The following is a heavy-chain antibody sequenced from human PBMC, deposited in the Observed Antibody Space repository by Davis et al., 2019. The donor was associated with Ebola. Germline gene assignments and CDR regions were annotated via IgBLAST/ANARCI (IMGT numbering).Heavy chain of an antibody. Sequence: ASVKVSCKASGYTFSSYEINWVRQATGQGLEWVGWINPYTGNTGYAQKFQGRVTMTRNTSISTAYMEVSSLRSEDTAVYYCARRLGVSKDTRHDHWGQGTLVTVSS. CDR3: ARRLGVSKDTRHDH. V-gene: IGHV1-8*01. D-gene: IGHD2-15*01. CDR2: INPYTGNT. CDR1: GYTFSSYE. J-gene: IGHJ4*02.